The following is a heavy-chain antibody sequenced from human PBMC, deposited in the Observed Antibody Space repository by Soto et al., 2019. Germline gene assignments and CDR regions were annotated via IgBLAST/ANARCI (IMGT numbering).Heavy chain of an antibody. CDR3: AKNQGVELVPLATVDWFDP. Sequence: GGSLRLSCAASGFIFENFGMSWVRQAPGKGLECIYSISGSGFKKYYADSVKGRFTISRDNSKRTVYLELNNLSAEDTAVYHCAKNQGVELVPLATVDWFDPWGQGSVVTVSS. V-gene: IGHV3-23*01. D-gene: IGHD1-26*01. J-gene: IGHJ5*02. CDR2: ISGSGFKK. CDR1: GFIFENFG.